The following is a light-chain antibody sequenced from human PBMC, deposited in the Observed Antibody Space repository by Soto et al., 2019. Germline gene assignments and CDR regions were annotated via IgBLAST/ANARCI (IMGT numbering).Light chain of an antibody. V-gene: IGKV1-8*01. CDR3: QQYYSYPFT. CDR1: QGISSY. J-gene: IGKJ3*01. CDR2: AAS. Sequence: AIRMTQSPSSFSASTGDRVTITCRASQGISSYLAWYQQKPGKAPKLLIYAASTLQSGVPSRFSGSGSGTDCTLTISWLQSEDFATYYCQQYYSYPFTFGPGTKVDIK.